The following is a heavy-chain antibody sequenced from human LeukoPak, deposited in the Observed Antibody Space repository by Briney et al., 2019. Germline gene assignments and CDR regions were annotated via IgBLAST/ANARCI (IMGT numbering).Heavy chain of an antibody. CDR2: IKEDGSGK. D-gene: IGHD2-15*01. Sequence: PGGSLRLSCAASGFTCSKYWMSWVRQAPGKGLEWVANIKEDGSGKYYVDSVKGRFTISRDNAKNSLYLQMNSLRAEDTAVYYCARGSGGNIPFDNWGLGTLVTVSS. CDR3: ARGSGGNIPFDN. CDR1: GFTCSKYW. J-gene: IGHJ4*02. V-gene: IGHV3-7*04.